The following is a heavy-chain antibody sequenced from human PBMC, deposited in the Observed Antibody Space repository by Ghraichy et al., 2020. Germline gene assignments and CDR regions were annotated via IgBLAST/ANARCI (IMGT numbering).Heavy chain of an antibody. V-gene: IGHV3-74*01. CDR1: EFTFSSYW. Sequence: GGSLRLSCAASEFTFSSYWMHWVRQAPGKGLVWVSRIKSDGSSTGYADSVKGRFTISRDNAKNTLYLQMNSLRAEDTAVYYCARGEMATVYWGQGTLVTVSS. D-gene: IGHD5-24*01. CDR3: ARGEMATVY. J-gene: IGHJ4*02. CDR2: IKSDGSST.